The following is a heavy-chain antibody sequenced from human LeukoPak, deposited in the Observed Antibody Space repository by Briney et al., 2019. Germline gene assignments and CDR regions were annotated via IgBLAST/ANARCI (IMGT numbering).Heavy chain of an antibody. Sequence: ASVKVSCKASGYTFTSYGISWVRQAPGQGLEWMGWISAYNGNTNYAQKFQGRVTMTTDTSTSTAYMELRSLRSDDTAVYYCARASWDSSGWPFDYWGEGTLVTVSS. J-gene: IGHJ4*02. CDR3: ARASWDSSGWPFDY. CDR1: GYTFTSYG. V-gene: IGHV1-18*01. D-gene: IGHD6-19*01. CDR2: ISAYNGNT.